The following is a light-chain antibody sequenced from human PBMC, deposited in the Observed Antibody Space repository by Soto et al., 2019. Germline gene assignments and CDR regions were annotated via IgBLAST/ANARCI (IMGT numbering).Light chain of an antibody. CDR3: QQRSNWPRYT. V-gene: IGKV3-11*01. Sequence: EIVLTQSPATLSLSPGERATLSCRASQSVSSYLAWYQQKPGQAPRLLIYDASNRATALPARFSVSGSGTDFALTISSLEPEYFAVYDCQQRSNWPRYTFGQGTNLEIK. CDR1: QSVSSY. J-gene: IGKJ2*01. CDR2: DAS.